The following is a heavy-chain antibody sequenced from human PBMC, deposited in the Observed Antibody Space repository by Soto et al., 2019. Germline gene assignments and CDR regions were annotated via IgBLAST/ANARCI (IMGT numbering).Heavy chain of an antibody. J-gene: IGHJ4*02. Sequence: EVQLVESGGGLVQPGGSLRLSCAASGFTFSSYDMHWVRQATGKGLEWVSAIGTAGDTYYPGSVKGRFTISRENAKNSLYLQMNSLRAGDTAVYYCARDREQWLAHYLFDYWGQGTLVTVSS. CDR3: ARDREQWLAHYLFDY. D-gene: IGHD6-19*01. CDR2: IGTAGDT. CDR1: GFTFSSYD. V-gene: IGHV3-13*01.